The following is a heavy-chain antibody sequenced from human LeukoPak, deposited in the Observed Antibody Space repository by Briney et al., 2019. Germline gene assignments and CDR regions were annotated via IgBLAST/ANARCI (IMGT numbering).Heavy chain of an antibody. CDR1: GGSISSYY. J-gene: IGHJ3*02. CDR3: ARHSSDSSGYYPDAFDI. V-gene: IGHV4-59*08. D-gene: IGHD3-22*01. CDR2: IYYSGST. Sequence: PSETLSLTCTVSGGSISSYYWSWIRQPPGKGLEWIGYIYYSGSTNYNPSLKSRVTISVDTSKNQFSLKLSSVTAADTAVYYCARHSSDSSGYYPDAFDIWGQGTMVTVSS.